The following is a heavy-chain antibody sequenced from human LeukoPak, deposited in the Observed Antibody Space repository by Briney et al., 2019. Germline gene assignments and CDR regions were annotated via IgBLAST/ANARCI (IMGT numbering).Heavy chain of an antibody. J-gene: IGHJ4*02. CDR2: IIPILGIA. CDR1: GGTFSSYA. V-gene: IGHV1-69*04. CDR3: ASIVGGYYDSSGFDY. D-gene: IGHD3-22*01. Sequence: SVKVSCKASGGTFSSYAIRWVRQAPGQGLEWMGRIIPILGIAHYAHKLQGRVTITADNSTSTAYLELSSLRSEDTAVYYCASIVGGYYDSSGFDYWGQGTLVTVSS.